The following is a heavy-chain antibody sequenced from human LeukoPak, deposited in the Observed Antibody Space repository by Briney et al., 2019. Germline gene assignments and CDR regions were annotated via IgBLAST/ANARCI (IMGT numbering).Heavy chain of an antibody. CDR3: AKGSRSTVTTSYFDY. Sequence: GGSLGLSCAASGFPFSSDAMSWVRQAPGKGLEWVSSLSSSGADTYYADPVKGRFTSSRDNSKNTLYLQMRSLRVEDTAVYYCAKGSRSTVTTSYFDYWGQGTLVTVSS. J-gene: IGHJ4*02. CDR1: GFPFSSDA. V-gene: IGHV3-23*01. CDR2: LSSSGADT. D-gene: IGHD4-17*01.